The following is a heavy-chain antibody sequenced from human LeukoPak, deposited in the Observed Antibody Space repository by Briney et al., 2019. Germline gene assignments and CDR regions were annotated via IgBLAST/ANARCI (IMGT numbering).Heavy chain of an antibody. Sequence: ASVKVSCKASGGTFSSYTISWVRQAPGQGLEWMGRIIPILGIANYAQKFQGRVTITADKSTSTAYMELSSLRSEDTAVYYCAVSAGNYSPDYYYYMDVWGKGTTVTVSS. CDR3: AVSAGNYSPDYYYYMDV. D-gene: IGHD1-7*01. J-gene: IGHJ6*03. CDR1: GGTFSSYT. V-gene: IGHV1-69*02. CDR2: IIPILGIA.